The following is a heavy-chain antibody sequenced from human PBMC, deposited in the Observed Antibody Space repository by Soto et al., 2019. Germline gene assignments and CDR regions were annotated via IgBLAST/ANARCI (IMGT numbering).Heavy chain of an antibody. CDR3: ARSLGGGGYDLLYFDY. D-gene: IGHD5-12*01. J-gene: IGHJ4*02. CDR1: GFTFSSYA. V-gene: IGHV3-30*04. CDR2: ISYDGSNK. Sequence: GGSLRLSCAASGFTFSSYAMHWVRQAPGKGLEWVAVISYDGSNKYYADSVKGRFTISRDNSKNTLYLQMNSLRAEDTAVYYCARSLGGGGYDLLYFDYWGQGTLVTVSS.